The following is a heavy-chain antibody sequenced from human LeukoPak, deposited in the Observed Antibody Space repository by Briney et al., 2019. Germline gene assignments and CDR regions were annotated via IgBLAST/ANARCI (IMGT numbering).Heavy chain of an antibody. CDR2: IIPIFGTA. D-gene: IGHD3-3*01. J-gene: IGHJ5*01. CDR3: GRAERFCSWFDY. V-gene: IGHV1-69*13. Sequence: VASVKVSCKASGGTFSSYAISWVRQAPGQGLEWMGGIIPIFGTAYYAQKFKGRVTITADESTSTAYMELSRLRSEDTAVYYWGRAERFCSWFDYWGQGTLVTVSS. CDR1: GGTFSSYA.